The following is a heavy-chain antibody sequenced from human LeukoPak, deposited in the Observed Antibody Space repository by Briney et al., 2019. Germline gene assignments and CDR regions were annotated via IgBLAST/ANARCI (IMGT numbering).Heavy chain of an antibody. V-gene: IGHV4-31*03. D-gene: IGHD3-16*01. CDR1: GGSISSGGYY. J-gene: IGHJ4*02. Sequence: PSQTLSLTCTISGGSISSGGYYWSWIRQHPGKGLEWIVYIYYSGSTYYNPSLKSRVTISVDTSKNQFSLKLSSVTAADTAVYYCAGLTGDQKLRLGELPVDYWGQGTLVTVSS. CDR2: IYYSGST. CDR3: AGLTGDQKLRLGELPVDY.